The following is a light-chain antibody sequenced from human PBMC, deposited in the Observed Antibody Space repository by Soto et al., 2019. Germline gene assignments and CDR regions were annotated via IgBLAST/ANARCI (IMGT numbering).Light chain of an antibody. J-gene: IGKJ4*01. CDR2: AAS. CDR1: QGISTF. Sequence: IQLTQSPSSLSASVGDRVTVTRRASQGISTFLAWYQQKPGKAPKVLMYAASTLQSGVPSRFSGSGSGTDFTLTISSLQPEDSATYYCQQLNSTSLTFGGGTKVDI. CDR3: QQLNSTSLT. V-gene: IGKV1-9*01.